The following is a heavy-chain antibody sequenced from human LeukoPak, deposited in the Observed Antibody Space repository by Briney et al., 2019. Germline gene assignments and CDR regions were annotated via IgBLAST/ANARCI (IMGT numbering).Heavy chain of an antibody. D-gene: IGHD3-16*01. Sequence: SETLSLTCAVYGGSFSGYYWSWIRQPPGKGLEWIGEINHSGSTNYNPSLKSRATISVDTSKNQFSLKLRSVTAADTAVYYCARETSQKGAHYMDVWGKGTTVTISS. J-gene: IGHJ6*03. CDR3: ARETSQKGAHYMDV. CDR2: INHSGST. V-gene: IGHV4-34*01. CDR1: GGSFSGYY.